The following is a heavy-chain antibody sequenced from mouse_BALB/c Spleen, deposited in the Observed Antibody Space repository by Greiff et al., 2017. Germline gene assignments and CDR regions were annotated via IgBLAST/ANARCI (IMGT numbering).Heavy chain of an antibody. CDR3: ARGGYYGYWDFDD. V-gene: IGHV1-69*02. Sequence: QVQLQQPGAELVRPGASVKLSCKASGYTFTSYWINWVKQRPGQGLGWIGNIYPSDSYTNYNGKFKGKATLTADKSSSTAYVQLSSITSEDSAVYVCARGGYYGYWDFDDWGEGTTVTVSS. CDR2: IYPSDSYT. CDR1: GYTFTSYW. J-gene: IGHJ1*01. D-gene: IGHD1-1*01.